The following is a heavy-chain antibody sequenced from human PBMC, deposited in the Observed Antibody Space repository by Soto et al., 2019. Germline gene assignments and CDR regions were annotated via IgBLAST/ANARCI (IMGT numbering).Heavy chain of an antibody. CDR2: INDDGSST. D-gene: IGHD1-1*01. V-gene: IGHV3-74*01. CDR3: TRGPRSTSTGTGAF. Sequence: GGSLRLSCAASGFTFGMYWVHWVRQVPGKGPEWVSRINDDGSSTNYADSVKGRFTISRDNAKNTLYLQMNDLRAEDTAVYYCTRGPRSTSTGTGAFWGQGTLVTVSS. J-gene: IGHJ4*02. CDR1: GFTFGMYW.